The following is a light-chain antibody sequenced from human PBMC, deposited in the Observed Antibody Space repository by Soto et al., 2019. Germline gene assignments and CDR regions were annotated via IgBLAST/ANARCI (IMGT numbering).Light chain of an antibody. CDR3: HQRSNWPLT. CDR1: HSVSTS. J-gene: IGKJ4*01. CDR2: DAS. Sequence: EIVLTQSPATLSLSPGERATLSCRASHSVSTSLAWYQQKPGQAPRLLIYDASNRATGIPVRFSGSGSGTDFTLTIGSLEPEDFAVYYCHQRSNWPLTFGGGTKLEIK. V-gene: IGKV3-11*01.